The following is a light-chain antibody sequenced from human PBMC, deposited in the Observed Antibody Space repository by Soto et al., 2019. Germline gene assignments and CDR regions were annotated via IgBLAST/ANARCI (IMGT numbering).Light chain of an antibody. CDR1: QSASSN. J-gene: IGKJ1*01. CDR2: GAS. Sequence: ELVMTQSPATQSVSPGERATLSCRASQSASSNLAWYQQKPGQAPRLLIYGASTRATGIPDKFSGSGSGTDFTLTISRLEPEDFAVYWCQQYDSSPRTFGQGTKVDI. V-gene: IGKV3-15*01. CDR3: QQYDSSPRT.